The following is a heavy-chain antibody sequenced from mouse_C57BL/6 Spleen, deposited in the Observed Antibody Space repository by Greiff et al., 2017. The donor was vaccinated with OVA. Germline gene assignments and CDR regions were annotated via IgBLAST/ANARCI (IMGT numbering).Heavy chain of an antibody. Sequence: EVQVVESGGGLVKPGGSLKLSCAASGFTFSSYAMSWVRQTPEKRLEWVATISDGGSYTYYPDNVKGRFTISRDNAKNNLYLQMSHLKSEDTAMYYCASVRGAMDYWGQGTSVTVSS. CDR1: GFTFSSYA. J-gene: IGHJ4*01. V-gene: IGHV5-4*01. D-gene: IGHD2-14*01. CDR3: ASVRGAMDY. CDR2: ISDGGSYT.